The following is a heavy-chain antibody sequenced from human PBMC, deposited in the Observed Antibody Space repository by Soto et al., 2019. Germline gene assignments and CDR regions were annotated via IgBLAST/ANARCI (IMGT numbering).Heavy chain of an antibody. CDR2: ISAYNGNT. J-gene: IGHJ6*02. Sequence: ASVKVSCKASGYTFTSYGISWVRQAPGQGLEWMGWISAYNGNTNYAQKLQGRVTMTTDTSTSTAYMELRSLRSDDTAVYYCARDTQGYDFCSGYYTGIGGVGYYGMDVWG. D-gene: IGHD3-3*01. V-gene: IGHV1-18*01. CDR3: ARDTQGYDFCSGYYTGIGGVGYYGMDV. CDR1: GYTFTSYG.